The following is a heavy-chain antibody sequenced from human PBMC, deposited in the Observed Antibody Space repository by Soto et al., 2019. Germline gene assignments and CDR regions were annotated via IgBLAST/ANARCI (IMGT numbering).Heavy chain of an antibody. J-gene: IGHJ6*03. Sequence: SETLSLTCAVYGGSFSGYYWSWIRQPPGKGLEWIGEINHSGSTNYNPSLKSRVTISVDTSKNQFSLKLSSVTAADTAVYYCARAIEPADSYYYYMDVWGKGTTVTVSS. D-gene: IGHD2-2*01. V-gene: IGHV4-34*01. CDR2: INHSGST. CDR3: ARAIEPADSYYYYMDV. CDR1: GGSFSGYY.